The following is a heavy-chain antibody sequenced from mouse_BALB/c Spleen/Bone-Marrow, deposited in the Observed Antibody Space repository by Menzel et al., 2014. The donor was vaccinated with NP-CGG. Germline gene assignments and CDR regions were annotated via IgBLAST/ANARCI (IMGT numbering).Heavy chain of an antibody. CDR3: ARKSQRAYDSMNY. CDR2: IYPGDFNT. V-gene: IGHV1S56*01. J-gene: IGHJ4*01. Sequence: VQLQQSGPELVKPGASVRIPCKASGYTFTSFYIYWVRQRPGQGLEWIGWIYPGDFNTKYNEKFKGKATLTADKSSSTASMQLSSLTSEDSAVYFCARKSQRAYDSMNYWGQGTSVTVSS. CDR1: GYTFTSFY. D-gene: IGHD2-4*01.